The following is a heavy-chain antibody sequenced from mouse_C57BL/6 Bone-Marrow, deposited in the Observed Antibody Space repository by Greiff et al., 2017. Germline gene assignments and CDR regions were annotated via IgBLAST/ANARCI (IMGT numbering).Heavy chain of an antibody. CDR2: IHPSDSDT. D-gene: IGHD1-1*01. CDR3: AIALLHYYGRDY. V-gene: IGHV1-74*01. Sequence: QVQLQQPGAELVKPGDSVKVSCKASGYTFTSYWMHWVKQRPGQGLEWIGRIHPSDSDTNYNQKFKGKATLTVAKSSSTAYMQLSSLTSEDSAVYYFAIALLHYYGRDYWGQGTTLTVSS. J-gene: IGHJ2*01. CDR1: GYTFTSYW.